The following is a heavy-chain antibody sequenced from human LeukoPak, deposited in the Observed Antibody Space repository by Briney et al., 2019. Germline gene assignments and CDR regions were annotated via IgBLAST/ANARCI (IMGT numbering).Heavy chain of an antibody. J-gene: IGHJ4*02. D-gene: IGHD3-10*01. CDR3: ASVPRGVTLDY. V-gene: IGHV1-2*02. CDR1: GYTFTVYY. CDR2: INPNSGGT. Sequence: ASVTVSFKGSGYTFTVYYMHWVRQAPGQGLEWMGWINPNSGGTNYAQKFQGRVTMTRDTSISTAYMELSRLRSDDTAVYYCASVPRGVTLDYWGQGTLVTVSS.